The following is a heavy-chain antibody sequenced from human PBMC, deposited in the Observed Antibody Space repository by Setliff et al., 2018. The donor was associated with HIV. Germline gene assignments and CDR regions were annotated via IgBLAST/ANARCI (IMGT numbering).Heavy chain of an antibody. V-gene: IGHV3-7*03. CDR2: IKADGTDK. Sequence: GGSLRLSCAASGFTFSAHQMSWVRQPPGKGLEWVANIKADGTDKYYVDSVKGRFAISRDNSKNSLYLQMNSLRAGDTAVYYCARDWNGDGRSIDSWGQGTPVTVSS. D-gene: IGHD1-1*01. J-gene: IGHJ5*01. CDR1: GFTFSAHQ. CDR3: ARDWNGDGRSIDS.